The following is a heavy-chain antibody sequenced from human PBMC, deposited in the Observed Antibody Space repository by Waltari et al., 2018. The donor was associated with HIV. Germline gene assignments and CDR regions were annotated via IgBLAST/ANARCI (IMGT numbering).Heavy chain of an antibody. Sequence: QVQLVQSGAEVKKPGASVKVSCKASGYTFIGYYMHWVRQAPGQGLEWMGWINPKSGGTNYAQKFQGRFTMTRDTSISTVYMELSRLRSDDTAVYYCARDVGRGDSSAWYKWFDSWGQGTRVTVSS. V-gene: IGHV1-2*02. CDR3: ARDVGRGDSSAWYKWFDS. CDR1: GYTFIGYY. D-gene: IGHD6-19*01. J-gene: IGHJ5*01. CDR2: INPKSGGT.